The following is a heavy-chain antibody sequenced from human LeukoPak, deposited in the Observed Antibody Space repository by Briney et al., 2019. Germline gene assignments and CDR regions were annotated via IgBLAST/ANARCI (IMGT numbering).Heavy chain of an antibody. Sequence: GGSLRLSCAASGFTFSSYAMSWVRQAPGKGLEWVSAISGSGGSTYYADSVKGRFTISRDNSKNTLYLQMNSLRAEDTTVYYCAKVRSDITMIVDSFDYWGQGTLVTVSS. CDR1: GFTFSSYA. CDR2: ISGSGGST. CDR3: AKVRSDITMIVDSFDY. J-gene: IGHJ4*02. D-gene: IGHD3-22*01. V-gene: IGHV3-23*01.